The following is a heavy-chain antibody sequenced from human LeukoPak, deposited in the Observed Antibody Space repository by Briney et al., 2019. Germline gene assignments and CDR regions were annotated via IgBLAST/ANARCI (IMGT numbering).Heavy chain of an antibody. V-gene: IGHV3-23*01. CDR2: ISGSGGSK. CDR1: GFTFSSYS. CDR3: AKDHRRGPFDY. Sequence: GGSLGLPCAASGFTFSSYSISGVRQAPGRGLEGISAISGSGGSKYYADSVKGRFTISRDNTKNTLYLQMNSLRAEDTAVYYCAKDHRRGPFDYWGQGTLVTVSS. J-gene: IGHJ4*02.